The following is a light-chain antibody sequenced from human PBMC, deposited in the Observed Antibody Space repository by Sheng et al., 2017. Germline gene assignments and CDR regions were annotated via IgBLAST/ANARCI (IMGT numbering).Light chain of an antibody. CDR1: QSVRSN. V-gene: IGKV3-15*01. Sequence: EIVMTQSPATLSVSPGERATLSCRASQSVRSNLAWYQQKPGQAPRLLIYDASTRATGIPARFSGGGSGTDFTLTITSLQPDDLATYYCQQYNALPLTFGGGTRV. CDR2: DAS. J-gene: IGKJ4*01. CDR3: QQYNALPLT.